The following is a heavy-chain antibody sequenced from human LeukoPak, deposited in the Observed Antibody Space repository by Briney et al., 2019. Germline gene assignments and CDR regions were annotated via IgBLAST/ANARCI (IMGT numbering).Heavy chain of an antibody. CDR2: IYYSGST. Sequence: SETLSLTCTVSGGSISSYYWSWIRQPPGKGLEWIGYIYYSGSTNYNPSLKSRVTISVDTSKNQFSLKLSSVTAADTAVYYSARLRGRYGGWFDYWGQGTLVTVSS. V-gene: IGHV4-59*08. CDR1: GGSISSYY. J-gene: IGHJ4*02. D-gene: IGHD4-23*01. CDR3: ARLRGRYGGWFDY.